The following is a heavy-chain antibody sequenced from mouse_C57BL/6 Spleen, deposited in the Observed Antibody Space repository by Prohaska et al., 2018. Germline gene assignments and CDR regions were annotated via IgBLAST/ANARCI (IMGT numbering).Heavy chain of an antibody. D-gene: IGHD1-1*01. J-gene: IGHJ1*03. V-gene: IGHV1-22*01. CDR2: INPNNGGT. CDR3: ARPSYYYGSSYWYFDV. Sequence: HGKSLEWIGYINPNNGGTSYNQKFKGKATLTVNKSSSTAYMELRSLTSEDSAVYYCARPSYYYGSSYWYFDVWGTGTTVTVSS.